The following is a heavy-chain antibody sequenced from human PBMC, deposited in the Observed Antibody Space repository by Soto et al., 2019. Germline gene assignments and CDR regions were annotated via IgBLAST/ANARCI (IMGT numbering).Heavy chain of an antibody. D-gene: IGHD6-13*01. CDR2: TYYRSKWYN. CDR3: ARFSSQQLAPTGFDT. V-gene: IGHV6-1*01. J-gene: IGHJ5*02. Sequence: QTLSLTCASSGDSVSSNSAAWNWIRQTPSRGLEWLGRTYYRSKWYNDYAVSVKSRITINPDTSKNQFSLQLNSVTPEDTAVYDCARFSSQQLAPTGFDTWGEGGLVTV. CDR1: GDSVSSNSAA.